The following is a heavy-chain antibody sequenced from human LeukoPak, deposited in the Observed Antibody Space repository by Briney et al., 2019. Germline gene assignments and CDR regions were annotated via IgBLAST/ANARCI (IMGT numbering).Heavy chain of an antibody. V-gene: IGHV4-31*03. CDR3: ARVIMVRGVIKTGWFDP. CDR2: IYYSGST. J-gene: IGHJ5*02. D-gene: IGHD3-10*01. Sequence: SETLSLTCTVSGGSISSGGYYWNWIRQHPGKGLEWIGYIYYSGSTYYSPSLKSRVTISVDTSNNQFSLKLSSVTAADTAVYYCARVIMVRGVIKTGWFDPWGQGTLVTVSS. CDR1: GGSISSGGYY.